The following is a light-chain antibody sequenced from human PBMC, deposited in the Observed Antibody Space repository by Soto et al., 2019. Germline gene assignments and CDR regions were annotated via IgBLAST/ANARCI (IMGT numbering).Light chain of an antibody. V-gene: IGKV3-20*01. J-gene: IGKJ1*01. CDR3: QQYCTSPWT. Sequence: EIVLTQSPGTLSLFPGERATLSCRATQSVNSDYLALYQQKPGQAPRLLIYIASRRATGIPDRFSGSGSGRDFTLTISRLEPEDFAVYYCQQYCTSPWTFGQGTKVEIK. CDR1: QSVNSDY. CDR2: IAS.